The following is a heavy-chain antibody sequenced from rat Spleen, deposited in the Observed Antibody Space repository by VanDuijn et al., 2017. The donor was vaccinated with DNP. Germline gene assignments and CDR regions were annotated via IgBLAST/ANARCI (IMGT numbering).Heavy chain of an antibody. V-gene: IGHV5-58*01. J-gene: IGHJ3*01. CDR2: INPDGGST. Sequence: EVQLVETGGGLVQPGRSLKLSCVASGFTFSTYWMFWIRQAPGMGLEWVASINPDGGSTYYPDSVKGRFTVSRDNAKSILYLQMDSLRSEDTATYYCTTDLAYWGQGTLVTVSS. CDR3: TTDLAY. CDR1: GFTFSTYW.